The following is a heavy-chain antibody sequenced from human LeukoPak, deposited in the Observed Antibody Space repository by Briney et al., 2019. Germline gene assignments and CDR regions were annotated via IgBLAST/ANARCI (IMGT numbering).Heavy chain of an antibody. CDR1: GITLNNYG. J-gene: IGHJ4*02. V-gene: IGHV3-23*01. D-gene: IGHD3-22*01. CDR2: ISGSGGRT. CDR3: AKRGVVIRVILVGFHKEAYYFDS. Sequence: GGSLRLSCAVSGITLNNYGMSWVRLAPGKGLEWVAGISGSGGRTNYADSVKGRFTISRDNAKNTPYLQMNSLRAEDTAMYFCAKRGVVIRVILVGFHKEAYYFDSWGQGALVTVSS.